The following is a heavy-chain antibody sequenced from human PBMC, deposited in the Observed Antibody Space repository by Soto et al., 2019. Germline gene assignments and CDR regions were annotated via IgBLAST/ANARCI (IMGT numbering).Heavy chain of an antibody. J-gene: IGHJ5*02. CDR2: IVYSGST. V-gene: IGHV4-39*02. CDR1: GDSVASVSDY. D-gene: IGHD3-22*01. CDR3: ARHKTTMLTVVSAFDL. Sequence: SETLSLTCTVSGDSVASVSDYGSGIRQPPGKGLEWLGSIVYSGSTFYNPALQSRVTCSVDTSKNHFSLKLSSVTAADTAVYYCARHKTTMLTVVSAFDLWGQGTRVTVSS.